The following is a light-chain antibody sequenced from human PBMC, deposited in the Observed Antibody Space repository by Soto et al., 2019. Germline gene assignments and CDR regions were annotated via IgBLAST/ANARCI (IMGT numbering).Light chain of an antibody. CDR3: QQYSSSCT. J-gene: IGKJ1*01. CDR1: QSVSNNY. V-gene: IGKV3-20*01. Sequence: IVLSQSPGTLSLSTGERATLSCRASQSVSNNYLAWYQQKPGQAPRLLIDGASNRATGIPDRFSGSGSGTDFTLTISRLEPEDFAVYYCQQYSSSCTFGQGTKVDIK. CDR2: GAS.